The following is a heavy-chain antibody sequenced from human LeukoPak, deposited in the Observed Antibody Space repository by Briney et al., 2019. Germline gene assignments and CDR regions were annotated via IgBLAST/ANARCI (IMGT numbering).Heavy chain of an antibody. Sequence: SQTLSLTCTVSGGSISSGSYYWSWLRQPAGKGLEWIGRIYTSGSTNYNPSLKSRVTISVDTSKNQFSLKLSSVTAADTAVYYCAREIQTDNWFDPWGQGTLVTVSS. J-gene: IGHJ5*02. CDR1: GGSISSGSYY. CDR2: IYTSGST. D-gene: IGHD5-18*01. V-gene: IGHV4-61*02. CDR3: AREIQTDNWFDP.